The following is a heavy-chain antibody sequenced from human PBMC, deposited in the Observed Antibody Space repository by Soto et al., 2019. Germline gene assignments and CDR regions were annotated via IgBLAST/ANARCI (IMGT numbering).Heavy chain of an antibody. Sequence: GGSLRLSCAASGFTFSSYAMSWVRQAPGKGLELVSAISGSGGSTYYADSVKGRFTISRDNSKNTLYLQMNSLRAEDTAVYYCAKDSTLDIVVVPAAIYYMDVWGKGTTVTVSS. J-gene: IGHJ6*03. D-gene: IGHD2-2*01. CDR2: ISGSGGST. CDR1: GFTFSSYA. CDR3: AKDSTLDIVVVPAAIYYMDV. V-gene: IGHV3-23*01.